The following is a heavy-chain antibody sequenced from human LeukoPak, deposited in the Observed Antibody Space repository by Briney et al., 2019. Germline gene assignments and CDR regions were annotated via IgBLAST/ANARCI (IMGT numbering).Heavy chain of an antibody. Sequence: SETLSLTCTVSGGSISSYYWSWIRQPPGKGLEWIGYIYYSGSPKYNPSLKSRVTISVDTSKNQFSLELSSVTAADTAVYYCARVVDHGYSDYWGLGTLVTVSS. J-gene: IGHJ4*02. CDR1: GGSISSYY. CDR3: ARVVDHGYSDY. CDR2: IYYSGSP. D-gene: IGHD5-24*01. V-gene: IGHV4-59*01.